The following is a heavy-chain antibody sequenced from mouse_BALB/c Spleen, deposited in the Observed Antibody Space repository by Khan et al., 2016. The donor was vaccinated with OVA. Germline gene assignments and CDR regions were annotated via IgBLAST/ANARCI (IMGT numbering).Heavy chain of an antibody. CDR2: IYPGNGDT. J-gene: IGHJ2*01. CDR1: GFTFTSYG. D-gene: IGHD2-14*01. CDR3: AATYYRNYVDY. Sequence: EVQLQESGAELGRPGSSVKLSCKTSGFTFTSYGIKWVKQRPGQGLEWIGYIYPGNGDTAYNENFQGKFTLTSDTSSSTAYMQLTSLTSEDSAIYFCAATYYRNYVDYWGQGTTLTVSS. V-gene: IGHV1S134*01.